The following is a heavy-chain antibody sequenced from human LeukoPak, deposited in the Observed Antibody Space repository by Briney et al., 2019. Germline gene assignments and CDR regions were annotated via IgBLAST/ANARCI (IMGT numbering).Heavy chain of an antibody. V-gene: IGHV3-23*01. CDR2: ISGSGVST. J-gene: IGHJ4*02. Sequence: GGSLRLSCAASGFSFSTYAMSWVRQAPGKGLEWVSSISGSGVSTWYAESVKGRFTISRDNSKSTLLLQLNSLRAEDTAVYYCAKDHRSCIGANCLLHQDWGQGTLVTVSS. CDR1: GFSFSTYA. CDR3: AKDHRSCIGANCLLHQD. D-gene: IGHD2-2*01.